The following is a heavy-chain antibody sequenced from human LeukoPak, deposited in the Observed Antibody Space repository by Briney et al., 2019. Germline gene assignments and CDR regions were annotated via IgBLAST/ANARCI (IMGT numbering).Heavy chain of an antibody. D-gene: IGHD5-24*01. J-gene: IGHJ3*02. CDR3: AKDRRWLQFDAFDI. CDR1: GFTFDDYA. CDR2: ISWNSGSI. Sequence: PGGSLRLPCAASGFTFDDYAMHWVRQAPGKGLEWVSGISWNSGSIGYADSVKGRFTISRDNAKNSLYLQMNSLRAEDTALYYCAKDRRWLQFDAFDIWGQGTMVTVSS. V-gene: IGHV3-9*01.